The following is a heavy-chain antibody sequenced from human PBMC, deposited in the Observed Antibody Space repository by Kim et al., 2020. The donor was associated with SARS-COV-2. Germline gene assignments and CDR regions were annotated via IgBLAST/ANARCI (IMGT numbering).Heavy chain of an antibody. CDR1: GFTFSISA. J-gene: IGHJ4*02. CDR3: TKGGRELPRYFDY. Sequence: GGSLRLSCAASGFTFSISAMSWVRQGPGKGLEWLSGISSSGGITYYADSVKGRFTISRDNSNNTLYLQMNSLRAEDTAVYYCTKGGRELPRYFDYWGQGTLVTVSS. CDR2: ISSSGGIT. D-gene: IGHD1-26*01. V-gene: IGHV3-23*01.